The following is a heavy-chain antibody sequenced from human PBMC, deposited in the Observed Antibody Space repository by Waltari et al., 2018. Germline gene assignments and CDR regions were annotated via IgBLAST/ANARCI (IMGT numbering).Heavy chain of an antibody. CDR2: IANDGSGT. CDR1: GFTFSNYW. V-gene: IGHV3-74*02. Sequence: EGQLVESGGGLVQPGGSLRLSCAASGFTFSNYWLQWVRQAPGKGLVWVSRIANDGSGTTYADSVKGRFTISRDNAKNTLYLQMNSLRAEDTAVYYCASSPVLFGDWGQGTLVTVSS. J-gene: IGHJ4*02. D-gene: IGHD3-16*01. CDR3: ASSPVLFGD.